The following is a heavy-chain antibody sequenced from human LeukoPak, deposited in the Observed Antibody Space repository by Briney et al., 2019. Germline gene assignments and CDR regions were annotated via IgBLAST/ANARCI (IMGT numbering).Heavy chain of an antibody. Sequence: GGSLRLSCAASGFTFSSYAMHWVRQAPGKGLEWVAVISYDGSNKYCADSVKDRFTISRDNPKNTLYLQMNSLRAEDTAVYYCARDATINVDTAMAFDYWGQGTLVTVSS. V-gene: IGHV3-30-3*01. CDR3: ARDATINVDTAMAFDY. D-gene: IGHD5-18*01. CDR1: GFTFSSYA. CDR2: ISYDGSNK. J-gene: IGHJ4*02.